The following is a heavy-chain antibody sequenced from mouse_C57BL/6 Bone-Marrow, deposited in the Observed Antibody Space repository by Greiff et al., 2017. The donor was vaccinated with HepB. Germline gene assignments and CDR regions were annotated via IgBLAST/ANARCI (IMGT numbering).Heavy chain of an antibody. CDR2: IRNKANNHAT. CDR3: TSPALTGNWYFDV. CDR1: GFTFSDAW. D-gene: IGHD4-1*01. J-gene: IGHJ1*03. V-gene: IGHV6-6*01. Sequence: EVKLQESGGGLVQPGGSMKLSCAASGFTFSDAWMDWVRQSPEKGLEWVAEIRNKANNHATYYAESVKGRFTISRVDSKSSFYLQMNSLRAEDTGIYYCTSPALTGNWYFDVWGTGTTVTVSS.